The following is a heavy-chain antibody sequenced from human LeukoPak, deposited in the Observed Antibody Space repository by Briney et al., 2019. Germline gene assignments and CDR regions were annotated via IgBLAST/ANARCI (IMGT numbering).Heavy chain of an antibody. J-gene: IGHJ3*02. V-gene: IGHV3-64*01. CDR1: GFIFSSYA. Sequence: PGGSLRLSCAASGFIFSSYAMHWVRQVPGKGLEYVSAISGDGGTTYYVNSVKGRFTISRDNPKNTLYFQMDSLRAEDMAVYYCARGGIKGPHDAYDIWGQGTVVTVSS. D-gene: IGHD3-10*01. CDR2: ISGDGGTT. CDR3: ARGGIKGPHDAYDI.